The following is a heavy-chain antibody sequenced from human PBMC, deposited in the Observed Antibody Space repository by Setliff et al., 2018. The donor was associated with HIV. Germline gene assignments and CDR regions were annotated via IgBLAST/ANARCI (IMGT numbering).Heavy chain of an antibody. J-gene: IGHJ3*02. V-gene: IGHV4-61*02. Sequence: PSETLSLTCTVSGGSISSGTYYWSWIRQPAGKGLEWIGRIHSSGSTNYNLSLKSRVTISVDMSKNQFSLKLSSVTAADTAVYYCARISNGFEPNAFDTWGLGTMVTVS. CDR1: GGSISSGTYY. CDR2: IHSSGST. CDR3: ARISNGFEPNAFDT. D-gene: IGHD3-22*01.